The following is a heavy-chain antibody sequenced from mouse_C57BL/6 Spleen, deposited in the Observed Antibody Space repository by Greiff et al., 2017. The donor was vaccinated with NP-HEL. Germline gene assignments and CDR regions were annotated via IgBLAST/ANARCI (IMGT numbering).Heavy chain of an antibody. CDR3: ARRSKGWYFDV. CDR1: GYAFTNYL. J-gene: IGHJ1*03. V-gene: IGHV1-54*01. CDR2: INPGSGGT. Sequence: VQLQQSGAELVRPGTSVKVSCKASGYAFTNYLIEWVKQRPGQGLEWIGVINPGSGGTNYNEKFKGKATLTADKSSSTAYMQLSSLTSEDSAVYFCARRSKGWYFDVWGTGTTVTVSS. D-gene: IGHD2-5*01.